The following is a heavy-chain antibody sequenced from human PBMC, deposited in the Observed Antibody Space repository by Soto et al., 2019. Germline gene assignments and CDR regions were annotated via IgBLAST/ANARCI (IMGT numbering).Heavy chain of an antibody. CDR3: AKSPGMYYYDSSGYYHYDY. J-gene: IGHJ4*02. D-gene: IGHD3-22*01. V-gene: IGHV4-59*11. CDR2: VYSSGST. Sequence: LSLTCSVSGGSTSSHSWNWIRQPPGRGLEWIGHVYSSGSTNYNPSLESRVTISVDTSKNQFSLKLTSLTAADTAVYYCAKSPGMYYYDSSGYYHYDYWGQGTLVTVSS. CDR1: GGSTSSHS.